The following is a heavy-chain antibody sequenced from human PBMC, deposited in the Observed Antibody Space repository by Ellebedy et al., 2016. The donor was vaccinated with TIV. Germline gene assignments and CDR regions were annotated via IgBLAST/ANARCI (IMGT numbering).Heavy chain of an antibody. V-gene: IGHV3-74*01. CDR3: TREHWSSRPS. J-gene: IGHJ5*02. CDR2: ITGNGRGT. Sequence: GESLKISCAASGFSFSPQWMSWVRQAPGKGLVWVSGITGNGRGTNYADSVRGRFVISRDNAKNILYLQMNSLGAEDTAVYYCTREHWSSRPSWGQGTLVTVSS. CDR1: GFSFSPQW. D-gene: IGHD3-3*01.